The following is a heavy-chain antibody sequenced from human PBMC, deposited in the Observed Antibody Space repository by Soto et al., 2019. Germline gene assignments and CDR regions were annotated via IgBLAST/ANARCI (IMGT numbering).Heavy chain of an antibody. D-gene: IGHD1-1*01. V-gene: IGHV3-64*02. CDR3: ARGRNRYYGMDV. J-gene: IGHJ6*02. CDR2: ISSNGGST. CDR1: GFTFSSYA. Sequence: GGSLRLSCAASGFTFSSYAMHWVRQAPGKGLEYVSAISSNGGSTYYADSVKGRFTISRDNSKNTLYLQMGSLRAEDMAVYYCARGRNRYYGMDVWGQGTTVTVSS.